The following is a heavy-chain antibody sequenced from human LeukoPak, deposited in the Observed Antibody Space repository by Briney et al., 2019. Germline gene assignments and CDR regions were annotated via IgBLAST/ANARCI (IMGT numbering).Heavy chain of an antibody. V-gene: IGHV3-30*02. CDR2: KRYDGSNK. Sequence: GGSLRLSCAASRFTFSSYGMHWVRQAPGKGLEWVAFKRYDGSNKYYADSVKGRFTISRDNSKNTLYLQMNSLRAQDTAVYYCASNPGGYDLYYYYYMDVWGKGTTVTVSS. D-gene: IGHD2-15*01. CDR1: RFTFSSYG. CDR3: ASNPGGYDLYYYYYMDV. J-gene: IGHJ6*03.